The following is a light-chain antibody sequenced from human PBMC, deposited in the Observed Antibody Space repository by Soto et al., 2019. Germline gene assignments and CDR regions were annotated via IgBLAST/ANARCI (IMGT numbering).Light chain of an antibody. J-gene: IGLJ3*02. CDR3: SSYTTSSTHWV. Sequence: QSALTQPASVSGSPGQSITISCTGTSSDVGGYNYVSWYQQHPGKAPKLMIYEVSNRPSGFSNRFSGSKSGNTASLTISGLRAEDEADYYCSSYTTSSTHWVFGGGTKLTVL. V-gene: IGLV2-14*01. CDR1: SSDVGGYNY. CDR2: EVS.